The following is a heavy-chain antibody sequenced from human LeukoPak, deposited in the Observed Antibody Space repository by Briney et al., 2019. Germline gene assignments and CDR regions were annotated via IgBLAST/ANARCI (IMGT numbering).Heavy chain of an antibody. CDR2: INWNGGST. D-gene: IGHD6-13*01. CDR3: ARTITAATYDMDV. CDR1: GFTFDDYG. Sequence: GGSLRLSCAASGFTFDDYGMSWVRQAPGKGLEWVSGINWNGGSTGYADSVKGRFTVSRDNAKNSLYLQMNSLRAEDTALYHCARTITAATYDMDVWGQGTTVTVSS. J-gene: IGHJ6*02. V-gene: IGHV3-20*01.